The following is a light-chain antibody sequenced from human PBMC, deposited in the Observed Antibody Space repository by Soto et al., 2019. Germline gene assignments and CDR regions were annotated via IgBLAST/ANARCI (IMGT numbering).Light chain of an antibody. CDR1: TSNIGAPYD. Sequence: QSVLTQPATVSGAPGQRVSISYTGSTSNIGAPYDVHWYQHLPGTAPKLLIYGDNNRPSGVPDRFSGSKSGTSASLAITRLQAEDEADYYCQSYDISLHNYVFGTGTKVTVL. CDR2: GDN. CDR3: QSYDISLHNYV. V-gene: IGLV1-40*01. J-gene: IGLJ1*01.